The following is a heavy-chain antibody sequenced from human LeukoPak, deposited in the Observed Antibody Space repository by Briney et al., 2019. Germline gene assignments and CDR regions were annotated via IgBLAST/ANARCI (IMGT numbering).Heavy chain of an antibody. CDR3: ARGPPWYFDL. CDR1: GFTFSSYW. J-gene: IGHJ2*01. D-gene: IGHD6-25*01. CDR2: INSDGSST. Sequence: GGSLRLSCGASGFTFSSYWMHWVRQAPGKGLVWVSTINSDGSSTTYADSVKGRFTISRDNAKNTLYLQMNSLRVEDTVVYYCARGPPWYFDLWGRGTLVTVSS. V-gene: IGHV3-74*01.